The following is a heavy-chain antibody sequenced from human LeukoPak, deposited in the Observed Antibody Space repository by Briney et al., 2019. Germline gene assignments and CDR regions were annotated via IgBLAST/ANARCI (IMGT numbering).Heavy chain of an antibody. CDR2: IYTSGGT. D-gene: IGHD3-10*01. CDR3: ARDVGQVRGVIPYYNWFDP. J-gene: IGHJ5*02. CDR1: GGSVSSYY. Sequence: SETLSLTCTVSGGSVSSYYWSWIRQPAGKGLEWIGRIYTSGGTNYNPSPKSRVTMSVDTSKNQFSLKLSSVTAADTAVYYCARDVGQVRGVIPYYNWFDPWGQGTLVTVSS. V-gene: IGHV4-4*07.